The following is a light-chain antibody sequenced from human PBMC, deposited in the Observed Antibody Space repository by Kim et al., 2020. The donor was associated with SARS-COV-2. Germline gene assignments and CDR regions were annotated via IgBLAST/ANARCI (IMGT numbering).Light chain of an antibody. CDR1: SGSIASNY. Sequence: TTLTMSCTGSSGSIASNYVQWDQQRPGSAPTTVIYEDNQRPSGVPDRFSGSIDSSSNSASLTISGLKTEDEAVYYCQSYDSSNRVFGGGTQLTVL. J-gene: IGLJ3*02. CDR3: QSYDSSNRV. CDR2: EDN. V-gene: IGLV6-57*02.